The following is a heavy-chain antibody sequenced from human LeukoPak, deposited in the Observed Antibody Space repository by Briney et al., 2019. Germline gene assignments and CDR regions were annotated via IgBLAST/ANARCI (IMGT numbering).Heavy chain of an antibody. V-gene: IGHV3-23*01. CDR3: ARTLYSYNWFDP. J-gene: IGHJ5*02. D-gene: IGHD5-18*01. Sequence: GGSLRLPCAASGFTFSSYAMSWVRQAPGKGLEWVSAISGSGGSTYYADSVKGRFTISRDNSKNTLYLQMNSLRAEDTAVYYCARTLYSYNWFDPWGQGTLVTVSS. CDR1: GFTFSSYA. CDR2: ISGSGGST.